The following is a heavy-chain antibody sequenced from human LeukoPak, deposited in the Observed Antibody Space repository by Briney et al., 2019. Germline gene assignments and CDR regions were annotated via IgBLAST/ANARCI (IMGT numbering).Heavy chain of an antibody. CDR1: GGSFSGYY. CDR3: TRVGDTSSYFYYMDV. CDR2: IHYSGST. D-gene: IGHD3-22*01. Sequence: SETLSLTCAVYGGSFSGYYWSWIRQPPGKGLEWIGCIHYSGSTNYNPSLKSRVTTSVDTSKNQFSLRLTSVTAADTAVYYCTRVGDTSSYFYYMDVWGKGTTVTVSS. V-gene: IGHV4-59*01. J-gene: IGHJ6*03.